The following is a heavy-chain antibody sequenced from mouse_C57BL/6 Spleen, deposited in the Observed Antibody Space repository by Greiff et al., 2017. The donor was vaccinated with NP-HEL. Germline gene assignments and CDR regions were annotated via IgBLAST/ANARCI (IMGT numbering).Heavy chain of an antibody. V-gene: IGHV1-15*01. CDR1: GYTFTDYE. Sequence: QVQLKQSGAELVRPGASVTLSCKASGYTFTDYEMHWVKQTPVHGLEWIGAIDPETGGTAYNQKFKGKAILTADKSSSTAYMELRSLTSEDSAVYYCITTVVPYYAMDYWGQGTSVTVSS. D-gene: IGHD1-1*01. J-gene: IGHJ4*01. CDR3: ITTVVPYYAMDY. CDR2: IDPETGGT.